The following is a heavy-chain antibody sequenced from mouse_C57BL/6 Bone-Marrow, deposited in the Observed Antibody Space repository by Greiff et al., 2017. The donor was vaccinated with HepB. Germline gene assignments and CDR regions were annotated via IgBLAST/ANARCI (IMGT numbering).Heavy chain of an antibody. J-gene: IGHJ2*01. V-gene: IGHV1-64*01. D-gene: IGHD1-2*01. CDR3: ARSFGFLYPY. CDR2: IHPNSGST. Sequence: QVQLQQPGAELVKPGASVKLSCKASGYTFTSYWMHWVKQRPGQGLEWIGMIHPNSGSTNYNEKFKSKATLTVDKSSSTAYIQLSSLTSEDSAVYYCARSFGFLYPYWGQGTTLTVSS. CDR1: GYTFTSYW.